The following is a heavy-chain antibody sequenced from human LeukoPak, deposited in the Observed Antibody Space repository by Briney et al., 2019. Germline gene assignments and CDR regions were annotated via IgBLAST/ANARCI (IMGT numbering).Heavy chain of an antibody. V-gene: IGHV1-18*01. D-gene: IGHD1-26*01. CDR2: ISAYNGNT. CDR1: GYTFTSFG. J-gene: IGHJ5*02. Sequence: ASVKVSCKASGYTFTSFGINWVRQAPGQGLEWMGWISAYNGNTNYAQKLQGRVTITTDESTSTAYMELSSLRSEDTAVYYCARVVREPLSWWFDPWGQGTLVTVSS. CDR3: ARVVREPLSWWFDP.